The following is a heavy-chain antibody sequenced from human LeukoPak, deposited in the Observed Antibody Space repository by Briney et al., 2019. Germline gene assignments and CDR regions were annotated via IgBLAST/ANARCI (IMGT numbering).Heavy chain of an antibody. D-gene: IGHD6-13*01. CDR2: IYYSGST. CDR1: GGSISNGDYY. Sequence: SETLSLTCTVSGGSISNGDYYWSWIRQPPGKGLEWIGYIYYSGSTNYNPSLKSRVTISVDTSKNQFSLKLSSVTAADTAVYYCARQQLSQLYYFDYWGQGTLVTVSS. V-gene: IGHV4-61*08. J-gene: IGHJ4*02. CDR3: ARQQLSQLYYFDY.